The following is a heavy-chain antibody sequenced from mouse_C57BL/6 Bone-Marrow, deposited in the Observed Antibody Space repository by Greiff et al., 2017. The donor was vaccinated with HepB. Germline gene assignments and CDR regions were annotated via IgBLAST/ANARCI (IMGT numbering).Heavy chain of an antibody. V-gene: IGHV1-62-2*01. CDR3: ARHEREYYDYDGFSWFAY. J-gene: IGHJ3*01. Sequence: QVQLQQSGAELVKPGASVKLSCKASGYTFTEYTIHWVKQRSGQGLEWIGWFYPGSGSIKYNENFKDKATLPADKSSSTVYIELSRLTSEDAAVYCCARHEREYYDYDGFSWFAYWGQGTLVTVSA. D-gene: IGHD2-4*01. CDR1: GYTFTEYT. CDR2: FYPGSGSI.